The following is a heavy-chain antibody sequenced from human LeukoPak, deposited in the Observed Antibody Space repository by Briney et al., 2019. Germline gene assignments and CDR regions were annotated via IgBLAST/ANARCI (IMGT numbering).Heavy chain of an antibody. V-gene: IGHV3-23*01. CDR2: ISGSGDST. J-gene: IGHJ4*02. D-gene: IGHD3-10*01. Sequence: GGSLRLSCAASGFTFNNYAMSWVRQAPGKGLEWVSVISGSGDSTHYADSVKGRFTISRDNSKNTLYLQMNSLRAEDTAVYYCAKDRDSLFYFDYWGQGTLVTVFS. CDR1: GFTFNNYA. CDR3: AKDRDSLFYFDY.